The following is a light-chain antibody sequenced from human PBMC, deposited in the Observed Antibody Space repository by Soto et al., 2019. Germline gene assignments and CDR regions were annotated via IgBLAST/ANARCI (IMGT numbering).Light chain of an antibody. CDR2: SAS. CDR3: QQYNIYPLT. J-gene: IGKJ4*01. CDR1: QDINSY. V-gene: IGKV1D-16*01. Sequence: DVQMTQSPSSLSASVGDRVTITCRASQDINSYLAWYQQKPGNAPRSLIYSASSLQTGVPSRSSGIVSGTDFTLTINILQPEDSATYYCQQYNIYPLTFGGGTKVEIK.